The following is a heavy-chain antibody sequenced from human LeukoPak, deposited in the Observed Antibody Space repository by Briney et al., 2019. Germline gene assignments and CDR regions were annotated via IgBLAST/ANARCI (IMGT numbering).Heavy chain of an antibody. Sequence: SETLSLTCAVSGGSISSGGYSWSWVRQPPGKGLEWIGYIYHSGSTYYNPSLKSRVTISVDRSKNQFSLKLSSVTAADTAVYYCARAWSGSVRAFDIWGQGTMVTVSS. CDR3: ARAWSGSVRAFDI. CDR1: GGSISSGGYS. CDR2: IYHSGST. D-gene: IGHD3-10*01. J-gene: IGHJ3*02. V-gene: IGHV4-30-2*01.